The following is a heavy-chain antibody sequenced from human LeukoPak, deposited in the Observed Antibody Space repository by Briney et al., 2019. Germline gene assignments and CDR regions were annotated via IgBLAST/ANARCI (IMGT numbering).Heavy chain of an antibody. Sequence: GGSLRLSCAASGFTFSDYYMSWIRQSPGKGLEWVSYISSSGSTIYYADSVKVRFTSSRDSAKHSLYLQMTSLRAEDTAVYYCARDRSDVNFDYWGQGTLVTVSS. D-gene: IGHD2-21*02. V-gene: IGHV3-11*01. J-gene: IGHJ4*02. CDR3: ARDRSDVNFDY. CDR2: ISSSGSTI. CDR1: GFTFSDYY.